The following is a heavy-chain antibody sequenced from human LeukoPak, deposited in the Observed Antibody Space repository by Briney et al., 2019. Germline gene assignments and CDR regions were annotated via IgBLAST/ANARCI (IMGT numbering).Heavy chain of an antibody. CDR1: GFTFSDYY. Sequence: PGGSLRLSCAASGFTFSDYYMSWIRQAPGKGLEWVSYISSSGSTIYYADSVKGRFTISRDDSKNTLYLQMDSLRAEDTAVYYCARDSVGVPTDFDYWGQGTLVTVSS. D-gene: IGHD1-26*01. CDR2: ISSSGSTI. CDR3: ARDSVGVPTDFDY. V-gene: IGHV3-11*04. J-gene: IGHJ4*02.